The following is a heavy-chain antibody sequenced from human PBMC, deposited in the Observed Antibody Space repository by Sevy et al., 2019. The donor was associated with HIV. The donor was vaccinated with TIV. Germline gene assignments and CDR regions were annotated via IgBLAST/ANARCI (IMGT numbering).Heavy chain of an antibody. D-gene: IGHD2-15*01. V-gene: IGHV1-24*01. CDR2: FDPQDGET. CDR3: ATVGLRYYSGASSYQGDWFDP. CDR1: GYTLTKLS. J-gene: IGHJ5*02. Sequence: ASVKVSCKVSGYTLTKLSIHWVRQVPGKGLEWMGDFDPQDGETIYAERFQGRLTMTVDTSTDTAYMGLSSLTSEDTAVYYCATVGLRYYSGASSYQGDWFDPWGQGTLVTVSS.